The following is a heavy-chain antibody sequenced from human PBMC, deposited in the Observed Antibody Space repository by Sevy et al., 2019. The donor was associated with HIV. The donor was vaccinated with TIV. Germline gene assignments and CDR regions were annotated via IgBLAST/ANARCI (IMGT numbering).Heavy chain of an antibody. V-gene: IGHV3-21*01. CDR1: GFTFSSYR. Sequence: GESLKISCAASGFTFSSYRMTWVRQAPGKGLEWVSCISSTSAYINYADSVKGRFTISRDNAKNLLYLQMDSLRAEDTAVYYCARAVVEVSTWRSDYWGQGTLVTVSS. D-gene: IGHD2-21*01. J-gene: IGHJ4*02. CDR3: ARAVVEVSTWRSDY. CDR2: ISSTSAYI.